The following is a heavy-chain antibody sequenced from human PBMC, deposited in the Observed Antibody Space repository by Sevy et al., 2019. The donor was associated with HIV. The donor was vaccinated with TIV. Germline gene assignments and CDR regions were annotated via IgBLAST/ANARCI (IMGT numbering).Heavy chain of an antibody. J-gene: IGHJ4*02. V-gene: IGHV1-8*01. D-gene: IGHD3-10*01. CDR1: GYTFTSYD. CDR2: MTPSSRET. CDR3: ARNLYGSGTFDY. Sequence: GASVKVSCKASGYTFTSYDINWVRQAAGQGLEWVGWMTPSSRETGYAQKFEGRITMTGDTSISTAYLELSSLTSEDTAVYFCARNLYGSGTFDYWGQGTLVTVSS.